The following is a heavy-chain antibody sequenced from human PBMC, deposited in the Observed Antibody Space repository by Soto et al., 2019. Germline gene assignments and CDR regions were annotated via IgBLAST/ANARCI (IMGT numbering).Heavy chain of an antibody. CDR3: ARYSGKYQGPIDY. CDR2: ISYDGGNK. Sequence: QVQLVESGGGVVQPGRSLRLSCAASGFTFSHYGIHWVRQAPGKGLAWLAVISYDGGNKHYADSVKGRFTVSRANSKNTPYLQMNSLRAEDTAVYFCARYSGKYQGPIDYWGQGTLFTVSS. D-gene: IGHD1-26*01. J-gene: IGHJ4*02. V-gene: IGHV3-30*03. CDR1: GFTFSHYG.